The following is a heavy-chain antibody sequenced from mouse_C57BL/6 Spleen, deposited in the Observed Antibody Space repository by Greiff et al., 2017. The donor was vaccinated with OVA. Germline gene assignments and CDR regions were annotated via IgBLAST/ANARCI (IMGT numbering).Heavy chain of an antibody. J-gene: IGHJ2*01. CDR3: ARETNWLYYFDY. CDR2: INYDGSST. Sequence: EVQLVESEGGLVQPGRSMKLSCTASGFTFSDYYMAWVRQVPEKGLEWVANINYDGSSTYYLDSLKSRFIISRDNAKNILYLQMSSLKSEDTATYYCARETNWLYYFDYWGQGTTLTVSS. V-gene: IGHV5-16*01. CDR1: GFTFSDYY. D-gene: IGHD3-3*01.